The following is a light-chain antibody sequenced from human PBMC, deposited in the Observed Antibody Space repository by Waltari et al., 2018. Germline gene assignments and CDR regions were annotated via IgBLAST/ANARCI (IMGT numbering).Light chain of an antibody. CDR3: QQYNNGPRT. J-gene: IGKJ1*01. V-gene: IGKV3-15*01. CDR2: GAS. Sequence: EIVLTQSPGTRSLSPGERATLSCRASQGIRSSLAWYQQKPGQAPGLLMYGASTRASGIPARFSGSGSGTEVMLTISGLQSEEFAIDYCQQYNNGPRTFGQGTKVESK. CDR1: QGIRSS.